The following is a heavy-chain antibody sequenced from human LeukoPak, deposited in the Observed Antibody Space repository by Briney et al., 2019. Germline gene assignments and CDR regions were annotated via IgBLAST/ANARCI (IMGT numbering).Heavy chain of an antibody. D-gene: IGHD6-13*01. J-gene: IGHJ6*03. CDR1: GGSISSSSYY. Sequence: PPETLSLTCTVSGGSISSSSYYWGWIRQPPGKGLEWIGSIYYSGSTYYNPSLKSRVTISEDTSKNQFSLKLSSVTAADTAVYYCARRRAAAGTFYYYMDVWGKGTTVTVSS. CDR3: ARRRAAAGTFYYYMDV. V-gene: IGHV4-39*01. CDR2: IYYSGST.